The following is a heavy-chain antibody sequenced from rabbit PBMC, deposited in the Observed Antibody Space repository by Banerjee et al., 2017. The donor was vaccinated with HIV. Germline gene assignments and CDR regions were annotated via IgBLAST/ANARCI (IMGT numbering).Heavy chain of an antibody. Sequence: KGSTDYASWVNGRFTISSDNAQNTVDLQMNSLTAADTATYFCARDLAGVIGWNFGLWGPGTLVTVS. CDR3: ARDLAGVIGWNFGL. V-gene: IGHV1S8*01. D-gene: IGHD4-1*01. CDR2: KGST. J-gene: IGHJ4*01.